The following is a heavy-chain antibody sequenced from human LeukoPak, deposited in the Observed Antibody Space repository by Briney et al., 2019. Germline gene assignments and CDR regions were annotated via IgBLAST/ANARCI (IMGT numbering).Heavy chain of an antibody. CDR3: ASSSGSYGYYFDY. CDR1: GGTFSSYA. D-gene: IGHD5-18*01. CDR2: IIPILGIA. Sequence: ASVKVSCKASGGTFSSYAISWVRQAPGQGLEWMGRIIPILGIANYAQKFQGRVTITADKSTSTAYMELSSLRSEDTAVYYCASSSGSYGYYFDYWGQGTLVTVSS. V-gene: IGHV1-69*04. J-gene: IGHJ4*02.